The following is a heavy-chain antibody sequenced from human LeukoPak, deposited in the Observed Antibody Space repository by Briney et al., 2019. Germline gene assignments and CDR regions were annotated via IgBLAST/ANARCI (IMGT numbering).Heavy chain of an antibody. V-gene: IGHV4-34*01. CDR2: INHSGST. CDR1: GGSFSGYY. Sequence: SETLSLTCAVYGGSFSGYYWSWIRQPPGKGLEWIGEINHSGSTNYNPSLKSRVTISVDTSKNQFSLKLSSVTAADTAVYYCARVGAAARPSDWFDPWGQGTLVTVSS. CDR3: ARVGAAARPSDWFDP. J-gene: IGHJ5*02. D-gene: IGHD6-6*01.